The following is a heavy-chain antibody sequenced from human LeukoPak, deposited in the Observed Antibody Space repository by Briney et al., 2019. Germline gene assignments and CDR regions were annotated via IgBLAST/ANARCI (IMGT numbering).Heavy chain of an antibody. J-gene: IGHJ4*02. Sequence: PSETLSLTCTVSGYSISSGYYWGWIRQSPEKGLEWIGYIYYSGTINYNPSLKARVTMSIDTSKNQFSLKLSSVTAADTAIYYCAKSKSLGLQYFDNWGQGTLATVSS. CDR2: IYYSGTI. V-gene: IGHV4-38-2*02. CDR3: AKSKSLGLQYFDN. CDR1: GYSISSGYY. D-gene: IGHD1-7*01.